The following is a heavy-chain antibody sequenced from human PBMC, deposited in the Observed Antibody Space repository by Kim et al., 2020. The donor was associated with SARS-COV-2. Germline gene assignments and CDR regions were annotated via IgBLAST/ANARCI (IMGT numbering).Heavy chain of an antibody. Sequence: GESLKISCKGSGYSFTSYWIGWVRQMPGKGLEWMGIIYPGDSDTRYSPSFQGQVTISADKSISTAYLQWSSLKASDTAMYYCARHDGGGADGSGSYYADYWGQGTLVTVSS. CDR1: GYSFTSYW. J-gene: IGHJ4*02. D-gene: IGHD3-10*01. CDR3: ARHDGGGADGSGSYYADY. V-gene: IGHV5-51*01. CDR2: IYPGDSDT.